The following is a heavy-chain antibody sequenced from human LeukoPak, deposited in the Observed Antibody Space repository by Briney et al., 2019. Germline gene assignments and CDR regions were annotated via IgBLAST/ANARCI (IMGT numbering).Heavy chain of an antibody. D-gene: IGHD5-18*01. Sequence: SETLSLTCAVYGGPFSGYYWSWIRQPPGKGLEWIGEINHSGSTNYNPSLKSRVTISVDTSKNQFSLKLSSVTAADTAVYYCARGRTAMGFDIWGQGTMVTVSS. CDR3: ARGRTAMGFDI. CDR1: GGPFSGYY. V-gene: IGHV4-34*01. CDR2: INHSGST. J-gene: IGHJ3*02.